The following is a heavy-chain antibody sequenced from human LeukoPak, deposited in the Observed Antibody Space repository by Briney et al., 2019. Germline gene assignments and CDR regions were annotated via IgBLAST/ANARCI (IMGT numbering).Heavy chain of an antibody. CDR1: GGSFSSGSYY. J-gene: IGHJ6*04. CDR3: ARGYYYGSGSYYYSYYYGMDV. V-gene: IGHV4-61*01. CDR2: IYYSGST. D-gene: IGHD3-10*01. Sequence: PSETLSLTCTVSGGSFSSGSYYRSWIRQPPGTGLEWIGYIYYSGSTNYNPSLKSRVTISVDTSKNQFSLKLSSVTAADTAVYYCARGYYYGSGSYYYSYYYGMDVWGKGTTVTVSS.